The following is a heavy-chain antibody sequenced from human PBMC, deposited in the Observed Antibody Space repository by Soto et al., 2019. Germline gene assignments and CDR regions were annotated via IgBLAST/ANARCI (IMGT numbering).Heavy chain of an antibody. Sequence: GGSLRFSCAASGFTFDDYAMHWVRQAPGKGLEWVSGISWNSGSIGYADSVKGRFTISRDNAKNSLYLQMNSLRAEDTALYYCAKLYGDYVLNYYGMDVWGQGTTVTVSS. V-gene: IGHV3-9*01. CDR1: GFTFDDYA. D-gene: IGHD4-17*01. CDR3: AKLYGDYVLNYYGMDV. J-gene: IGHJ6*02. CDR2: ISWNSGSI.